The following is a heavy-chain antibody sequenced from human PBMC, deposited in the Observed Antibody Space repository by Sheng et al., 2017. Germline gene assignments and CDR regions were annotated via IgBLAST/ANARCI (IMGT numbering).Heavy chain of an antibody. J-gene: IGHJ3*02. V-gene: IGHV2-5*02. CDR1: GFSLSTSGVG. CDR2: IYWDDDK. D-gene: IGHD3-3*01. Sequence: QITLKESGPTLVKPTQTLTLTCTFSGFSLSTSGVGVGWIRQPPGKALEWLALIYWDDDKRYSPSLKSRLTITKDTSKNQVVLTMTNMDPVDTATYYCAHKHHSITIFGVVQDAFDIWGQGTMVTVSS. CDR3: AHKHHSITIFGVVQDAFDI.